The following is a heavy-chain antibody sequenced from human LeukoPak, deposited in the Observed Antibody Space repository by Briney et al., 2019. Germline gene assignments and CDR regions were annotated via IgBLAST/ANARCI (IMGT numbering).Heavy chain of an antibody. V-gene: IGHV1-2*02. Sequence: GASVKVSCKASGYSFTGYYIHWVRQAPGQGLEWMGWINPNSADTGYAQKFQGRVTMTRDMSISTIYMELTRLRSDDTALYYCARWDGYSSSPDYWGQGTLVTVSS. CDR1: GYSFTGYY. J-gene: IGHJ4*02. CDR3: ARWDGYSSSPDY. D-gene: IGHD6-13*01. CDR2: INPNSADT.